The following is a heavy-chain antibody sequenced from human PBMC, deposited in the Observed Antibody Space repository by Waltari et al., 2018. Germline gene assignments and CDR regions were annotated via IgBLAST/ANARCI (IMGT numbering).Heavy chain of an antibody. V-gene: IGHV4-39*07. CDR1: GGSISSNSYY. Sequence: QLQLQESGPGLVKPSETLSLTCTVSGGSISSNSYYWGWIHQPPGKGLEWIGSLFYSGSTYYNPSLKSRVTISVDTSKNQFSLKLSSVSAADTAVYYCERERVGSSDYWGQGTLVTVSS. J-gene: IGHJ4*02. CDR3: ERERVGSSDY. CDR2: LFYSGST. D-gene: IGHD1-26*01.